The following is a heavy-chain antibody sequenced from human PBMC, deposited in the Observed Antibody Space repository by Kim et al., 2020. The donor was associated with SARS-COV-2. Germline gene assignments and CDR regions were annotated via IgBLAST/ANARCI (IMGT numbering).Heavy chain of an antibody. Sequence: SETLSLTCSVSGGSFSAYSWTWIRQPPGKGLEWIGDISQSGTTNYIPSLKSRITISVDTSKNQISLRLTSVTAADTAVYYCARVSCSGGTCFPRNYYYSYMDAWGEGTTVTVSS. CDR2: ISQSGTT. CDR3: ARVSCSGGTCFPRNYYYSYMDA. D-gene: IGHD2-15*01. CDR1: GGSFSAYS. J-gene: IGHJ6*03. V-gene: IGHV4-34*01.